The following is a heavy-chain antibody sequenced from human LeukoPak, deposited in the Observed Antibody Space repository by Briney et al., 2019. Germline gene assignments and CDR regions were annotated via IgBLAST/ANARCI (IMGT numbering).Heavy chain of an antibody. CDR2: IKQDGSEK. CDR3: ARGYVPIFDY. Sequence: GGSLRLSCAASGFTFSRYWMSWVRQAPGKGLEWVANIKQDGSEKYYVDSVKGRFTISRDNAKNSLYLQMNSLRAEDTAVYYCARGYVPIFDYWGQGTLVTVSS. CDR1: GFTFSRYW. V-gene: IGHV3-7*04. J-gene: IGHJ4*02. D-gene: IGHD5-12*01.